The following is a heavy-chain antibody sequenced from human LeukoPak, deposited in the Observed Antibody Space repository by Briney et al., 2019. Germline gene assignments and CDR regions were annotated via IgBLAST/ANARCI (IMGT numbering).Heavy chain of an antibody. CDR2: INTNTGNP. CDR3: ARDQWAAAGTGDAFDI. V-gene: IGHV7-4-1*02. J-gene: IGHJ3*02. CDR1: GCTFTSYA. D-gene: IGHD6-13*01. Sequence: GASVKVSCKASGCTFTSYAMNWVRQAPGQGLEWMGWINTNTGNPTYAQGFTGRFVFSLDTSVSTAYLQISSLKAEDTAVYYCARDQWAAAGTGDAFDIRGQGTMVTVSS.